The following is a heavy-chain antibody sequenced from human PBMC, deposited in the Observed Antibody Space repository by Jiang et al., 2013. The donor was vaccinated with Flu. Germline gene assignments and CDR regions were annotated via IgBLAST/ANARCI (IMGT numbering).Heavy chain of an antibody. CDR2: IYPGDSDT. Sequence: GYSFTSYWIGWVRQMPGKGLEWMGIIYPGDSDTRYSPSFQGQVTISADKSISTAYLQWSSLKASDTAMYYCARHRAWVFYSPSGRKGAFDIWGQGTMVTVSS. CDR3: ARHRAWVFYSPSGRKGAFDI. J-gene: IGHJ3*02. CDR1: GYSFTSYW. V-gene: IGHV5-51*01. D-gene: IGHD2-21*01.